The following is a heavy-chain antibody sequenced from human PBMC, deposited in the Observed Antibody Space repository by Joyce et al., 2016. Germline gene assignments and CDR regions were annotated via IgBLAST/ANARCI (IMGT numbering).Heavy chain of an antibody. J-gene: IGHJ1*01. V-gene: IGHV1-46*01. CDR2: IDPTGRTP. CDR1: GYSVARYY. Sequence: QVQLVQSGPELREPGAPVRVSCEASGYSVARYYIHWGRQAPGQGLEWLGAIDPTGRTPSDAQKFHGRATRNRDTATTTVYLELRGLRSEDTAIYYCATRLYDHVDLYHESRWGQGTLVTVSS. D-gene: IGHD4-17*01. CDR3: ATRLYDHVDLYHESR.